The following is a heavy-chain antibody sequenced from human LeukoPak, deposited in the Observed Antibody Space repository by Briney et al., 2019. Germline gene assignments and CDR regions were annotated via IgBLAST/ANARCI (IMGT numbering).Heavy chain of an antibody. CDR2: IKSKIDGDAV. V-gene: IGHV3-15*01. J-gene: IGHJ4*02. Sequence: GGSLRLSCEASGLSFANAWMSWVRQTPGKGLEWIGRIKSKIDGDAVDYAEAVKGRITILRDDWKNTLFLDLTTLKTDDTGVYFCTTAPSYYNFKSFDFWGQGTVVTVSA. D-gene: IGHD3-3*01. CDR1: GLSFANAW. CDR3: TTAPSYYNFKSFDF.